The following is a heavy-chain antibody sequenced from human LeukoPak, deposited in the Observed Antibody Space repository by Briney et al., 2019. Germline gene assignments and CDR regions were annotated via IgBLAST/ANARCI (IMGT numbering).Heavy chain of an antibody. CDR1: GGSFSGYY. Sequence: SETLSLTCAVYGGSFSGYYWSWIRQPPGKGLEWIGEINHSGSTNYNPSLKSRVTISVDTSKNQFSLKLSSVTAADTAVYYCASSMNYYDSSGYYLDAFDIWGQGTMVTVSS. CDR3: ASSMNYYDSSGYYLDAFDI. CDR2: INHSGST. D-gene: IGHD3-22*01. J-gene: IGHJ3*02. V-gene: IGHV4-34*01.